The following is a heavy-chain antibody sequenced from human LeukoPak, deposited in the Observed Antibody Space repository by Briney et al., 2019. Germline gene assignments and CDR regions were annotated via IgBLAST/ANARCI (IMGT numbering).Heavy chain of an antibody. D-gene: IGHD2-8*01. V-gene: IGHV1-2*02. CDR1: GYTFTPYY. CDR2: IDPNTEAT. CDR3: ARDLHHVYDY. Sequence: ASVKVSCKASGYTFTPYYIHWVRQAPGQGLEWMGWIDPNTEATDYAQKFRGRVTMTRDTSISTAYMELRTLRSDDTAVYYCARDLHHVYDYWGQGTLVTVSS. J-gene: IGHJ4*02.